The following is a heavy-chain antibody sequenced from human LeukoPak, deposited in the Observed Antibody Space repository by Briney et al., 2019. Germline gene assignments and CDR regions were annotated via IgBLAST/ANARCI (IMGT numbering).Heavy chain of an antibody. J-gene: IGHJ3*02. Sequence: GRSLRLSCAASGFTFSSYGMHWVRQAPGKGLEWVAVIWYDGSNKYYADSVKGRFTISRDNSKNTLYLQMNSLRAEDTAVYYCARGGDILTGFSAFDIWGQGTMVTVSS. CDR2: IWYDGSNK. CDR1: GFTFSSYG. CDR3: ARGGDILTGFSAFDI. V-gene: IGHV3-33*01. D-gene: IGHD3-9*01.